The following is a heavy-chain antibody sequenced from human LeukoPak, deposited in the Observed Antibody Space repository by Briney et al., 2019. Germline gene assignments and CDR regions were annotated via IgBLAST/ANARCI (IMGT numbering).Heavy chain of an antibody. D-gene: IGHD1-26*01. CDR1: GFTFSSYG. Sequence: GGSLRLSCAASGFTFSSYGMHWVRQAPGKGLEWVAFIRYDGSNKYYADSVKGRFTISRDNSKNTLYLQMNSLRAEDTAVYYCAMSQNSYLQRAFDIWGQGTMVTVSS. CDR2: IRYDGSNK. J-gene: IGHJ3*02. CDR3: AMSQNSYLQRAFDI. V-gene: IGHV3-30*02.